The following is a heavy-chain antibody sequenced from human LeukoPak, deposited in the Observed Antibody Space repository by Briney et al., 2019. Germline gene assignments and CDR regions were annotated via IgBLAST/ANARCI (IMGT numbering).Heavy chain of an antibody. D-gene: IGHD3-22*01. J-gene: IGHJ4*02. CDR1: GYSFTSYW. CDR3: ARHHSGDYDSSGYPY. CDR2: IYPGDSDT. Sequence: GESLKISCKGSGYSFTSYWIGWVRQMPGKGLEWMGIIYPGDSDTRYSPSFQGQVTISVDKSISTAYLQWSSLKASDTAMYYCARHHSGDYDSSGYPYWGQGTLVTVSS. V-gene: IGHV5-51*01.